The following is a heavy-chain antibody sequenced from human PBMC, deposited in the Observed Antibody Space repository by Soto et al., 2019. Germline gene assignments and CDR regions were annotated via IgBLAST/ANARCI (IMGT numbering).Heavy chain of an antibody. Sequence: PGSTRWSQYGGAVRHQTGKGLVWIGYIYYSGSTNYTPSIKSRVTISVATSKDQFSLKLSSATAADTAVDYCARVSPIVGAHSIDYWGQGTLVSRSP. V-gene: IGHV4-59*11. J-gene: IGHJ4*02. CDR1: GSTRWSQY. CDR3: ARVSPIVGAHSIDY. D-gene: IGHD1-26*01. CDR2: IYYSGST.